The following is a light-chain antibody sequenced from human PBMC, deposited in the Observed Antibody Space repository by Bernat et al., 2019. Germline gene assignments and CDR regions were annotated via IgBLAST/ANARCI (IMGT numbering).Light chain of an antibody. J-gene: IGLJ3*02. CDR1: SLRSYF. V-gene: IGLV3-19*01. CDR2: GKN. Sequence: SSELTQDPAVSVALGQTVRITCQGDSLRSYFASWYQQKPGQAPVLLIYGKNNRPSGLPDRFSGSSSGNTASLTITGAQAEDEADYYCNSRDSSANRWVFGGGTKLTVL. CDR3: NSRDSSANRWV.